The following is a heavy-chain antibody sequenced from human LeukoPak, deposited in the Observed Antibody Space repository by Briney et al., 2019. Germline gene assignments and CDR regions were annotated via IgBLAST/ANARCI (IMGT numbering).Heavy chain of an antibody. CDR3: AKDRTVTYTFDY. J-gene: IGHJ4*02. Sequence: GGSLRLSCAASGFTFTTYGVHWVRRAPGKGLEWVAFIRYDGSNENYADSVKGRFTISRDNSKNTLYLQMNSLRTEDTAIYYCAKDRTVTYTFDYWGQGILVTVSS. CDR2: IRYDGSNE. CDR1: GFTFTTYG. D-gene: IGHD4-17*01. V-gene: IGHV3-30*02.